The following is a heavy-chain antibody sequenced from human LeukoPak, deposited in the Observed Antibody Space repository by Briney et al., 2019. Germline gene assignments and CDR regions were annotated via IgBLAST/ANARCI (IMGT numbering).Heavy chain of an antibody. CDR2: IYYSGST. CDR3: ARLDFWSGYPNSPNWFDP. Sequence: SETLSLTCTVSGGSISSSSYYWGWIRQPPGKGLEWIGSIYYSGSTYYNPSLKSRVTISVDTSKNQFSLKLSSVTAADTAVYYCARLDFWSGYPNSPNWFDPWGQGTLVIVSS. D-gene: IGHD3-3*01. CDR1: GGSISSSSYY. V-gene: IGHV4-39*01. J-gene: IGHJ5*02.